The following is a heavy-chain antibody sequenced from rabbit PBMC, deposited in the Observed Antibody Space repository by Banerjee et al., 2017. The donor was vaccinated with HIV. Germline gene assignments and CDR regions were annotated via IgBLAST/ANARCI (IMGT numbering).Heavy chain of an antibody. J-gene: IGHJ4*01. CDR2: IYAGSSGST. V-gene: IGHV1S45*01. D-gene: IGHD1-1*01. Sequence: QEQLEESGGDLVKPEGSLTLTCTASGFSFSSSYWICWVRQAPGKGLEWIACIYAGSSGSTYYASWAKGRFTISKTSSTTVTLQMTSLTAADTATYFCARDSGGVPDFTLWGQGTLVTVS. CDR3: ARDSGGVPDFTL. CDR1: GFSFSSSYW.